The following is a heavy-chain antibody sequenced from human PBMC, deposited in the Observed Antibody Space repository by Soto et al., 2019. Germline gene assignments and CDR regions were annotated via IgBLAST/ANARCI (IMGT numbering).Heavy chain of an antibody. CDR3: VRDRDWAFDI. CDR1: GYTFSEYS. Sequence: EVHLVESGGGLVQPGGSLRLSCAASGYTFSEYSMNWVRQAPGKGLEWVSYFGTSRKYIFYADSVRGRFTIPRDDAKNSLYLQLNSLRDEDTAVYYCVRDRDWAFDIWGQGTMVTVSS. V-gene: IGHV3-48*02. J-gene: IGHJ3*02. D-gene: IGHD3-9*01. CDR2: FGTSRKYI.